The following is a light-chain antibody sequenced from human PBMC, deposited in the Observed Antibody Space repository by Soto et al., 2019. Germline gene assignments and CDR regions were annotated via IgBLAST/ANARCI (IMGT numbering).Light chain of an antibody. V-gene: IGKV1-5*03. CDR2: EAS. J-gene: IGKJ1*01. CDR3: QQYYDFRT. Sequence: IQLTQSPSTLSRSVGDRVTITCRASQGVSTWLAWYQQRPSQXPXXLVYEASKLQSGVPSRFSGSGSVRDFTLTISSLQPEDSATYYCQQYYDFRTFGQGTKVDIK. CDR1: QGVSTW.